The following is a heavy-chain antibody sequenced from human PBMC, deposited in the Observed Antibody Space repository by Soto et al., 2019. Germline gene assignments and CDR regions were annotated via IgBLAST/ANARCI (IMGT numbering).Heavy chain of an antibody. V-gene: IGHV4-34*01. J-gene: IGHJ6*02. CDR3: ARGERGYSYLTFYYYYGMDV. Sequence: SETLSLTCAVYGGSFSGYYWSWIRQPPGKGLEWIGEINHSGSTNYNPSLKSRVTISVDTSKNQFSLKLSSVTDADKAVYYCARGERGYSYLTFYYYYGMDVWGQGTKVTVS. CDR2: INHSGST. D-gene: IGHD5-18*01. CDR1: GGSFSGYY.